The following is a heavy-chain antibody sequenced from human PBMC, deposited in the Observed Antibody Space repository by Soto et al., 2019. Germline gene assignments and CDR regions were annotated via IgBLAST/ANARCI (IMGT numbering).Heavy chain of an antibody. CDR2: ISAYNGNT. J-gene: IGHJ3*02. V-gene: IGHV1-18*04. CDR3: ARGHLRGSYRWDTFDI. CDR1: GYTFTNYD. D-gene: IGHD3-16*02. Sequence: GASVKVSCKASGYTFTNYDINWVRQAPGQGLEWMGWISAYNGNTNYAQKVQGRVTMTTDTSTTTAYMELRSLRSDDTAVYYCARGHLRGSYRWDTFDIWGQGTMVTVSS.